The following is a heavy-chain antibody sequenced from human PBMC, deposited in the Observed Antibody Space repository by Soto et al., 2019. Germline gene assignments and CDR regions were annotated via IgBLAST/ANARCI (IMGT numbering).Heavy chain of an antibody. CDR3: VRDNGGMDV. V-gene: IGHV3-48*03. J-gene: IGHJ6*02. CDR1: GFTFSSCD. CDR2: IGGRGGSI. Sequence: PGGSLSLSCAASGFTFSSCDFNWVRQTPGKRLEWVARIGGRGGSIYYADSVKGRFTISIDNAKNLVYLQINSLTAADTAVYYCVRDNGGMDVWGQGTTVTVSS.